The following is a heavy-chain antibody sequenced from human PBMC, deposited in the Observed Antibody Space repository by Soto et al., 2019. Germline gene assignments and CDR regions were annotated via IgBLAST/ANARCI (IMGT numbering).Heavy chain of an antibody. V-gene: IGHV1-3*01. D-gene: IGHD7-27*01. CDR2: INAGNGNT. CDR1: GYTFTSYA. J-gene: IGHJ3*02. CDR3: ARAGGGGTGDAFDI. Sequence: ASVKVSCKASGYTFTSYAMHWVRQAPGQRLEWMGWINAGNGNTKYSQKFQGRVTITRDTSASTAYMELSSLRSEDTAVYYCARAGGGGTGDAFDIWGQGTMVTVSS.